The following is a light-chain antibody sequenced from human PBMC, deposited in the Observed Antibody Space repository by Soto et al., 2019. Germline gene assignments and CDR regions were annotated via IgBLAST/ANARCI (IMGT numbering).Light chain of an antibody. J-gene: IGLJ1*01. CDR3: QAWDSSTAYV. Sequence: SYELTQPPSVSVSTGQTASITCSGEKLVDKYACWYQQKPGQSPVLVIYQDSKRPSGIPERFSGSTSGNTATLTISGTQAMDEADYYCQAWDSSTAYVFGTGTKLTVL. CDR2: QDS. CDR1: KLVDKY. V-gene: IGLV3-1*01.